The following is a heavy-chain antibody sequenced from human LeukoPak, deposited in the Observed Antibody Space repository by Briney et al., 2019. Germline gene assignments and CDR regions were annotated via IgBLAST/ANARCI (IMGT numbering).Heavy chain of an antibody. D-gene: IGHD4-17*01. J-gene: IGHJ6*02. CDR3: ARCFDDYGDYGCGMDV. CDR1: GGTFSSYA. Sequence: SVKVSCKASGGTFSSYAISWVRQAPGQGLEWMGGIIPIFSTANYAQKFQGRVTITTDESTSTAYMELSSLRSEDTAVYYCARCFDDYGDYGCGMDVWGQGTTVTVSS. V-gene: IGHV1-69*05. CDR2: IIPIFSTA.